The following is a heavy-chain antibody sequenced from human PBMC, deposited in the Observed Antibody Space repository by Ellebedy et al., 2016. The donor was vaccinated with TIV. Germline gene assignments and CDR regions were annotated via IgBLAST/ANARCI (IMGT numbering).Heavy chain of an antibody. CDR3: ARLAMLARLQNYGYHSMDV. V-gene: IGHV4-59*08. CDR2: IHYTGTT. CDR1: GGSMSNNY. D-gene: IGHD3-10*01. Sequence: GSLRLSCTVSGGSMSNNYWSWVRQAPGEGLEWIGYIHYTGTTNFDPYLKGRLTMSVDTSKNQFSLKVTSVTAADTAVYYCARLAMLARLQNYGYHSMDVWGQGTTVIVSS. J-gene: IGHJ6*02.